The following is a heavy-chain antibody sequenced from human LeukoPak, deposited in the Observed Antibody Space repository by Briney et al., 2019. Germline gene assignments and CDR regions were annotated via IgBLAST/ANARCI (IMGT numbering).Heavy chain of an antibody. J-gene: IGHJ5*02. CDR2: INSDGSST. CDR1: GFTFSSYW. V-gene: IGHV3-74*01. Sequence: GGSLRLSCAASGFTFSSYWMHWVRQAPGKGLVWVSRINSDGSSTSYADSVKGRFTISRDNSKNTLYLQMNSLRADDTAVYYCVRGYSYGWFDPWGQGTLVTVSS. CDR3: VRGYSYGWFDP. D-gene: IGHD5-18*01.